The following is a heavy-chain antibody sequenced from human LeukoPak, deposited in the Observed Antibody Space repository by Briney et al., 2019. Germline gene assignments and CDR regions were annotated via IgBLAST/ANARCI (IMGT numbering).Heavy chain of an antibody. J-gene: IGHJ4*02. CDR2: INPSGGST. Sequence: ASVKVSCKTPGGTFNTYALSWVRQAPGQGLEWMGIINPSGGSTIYAQKFQGRVTMTRDTSTSTVYMELSSLRSEDTAVYYCARDRSIAARGVDYWGQGTLVTVSS. CDR1: GGTFNTYA. D-gene: IGHD6-6*01. V-gene: IGHV1-46*02. CDR3: ARDRSIAARGVDY.